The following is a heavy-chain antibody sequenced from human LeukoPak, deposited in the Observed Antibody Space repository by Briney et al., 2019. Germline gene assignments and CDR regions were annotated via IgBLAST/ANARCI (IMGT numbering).Heavy chain of an antibody. D-gene: IGHD4-17*01. V-gene: IGHV3-48*01. CDR1: GFTFSSYS. Sequence: GGSLRLSCAASGFTFSSYSMNWVRRAPGKGLGWVSYISSSSSTIYYADSVKGRFTISRDNAKNSLYLQMNSLRAEDTAVYYCATNANYGEFFDPWGQGTLVTVSS. CDR2: ISSSSSTI. CDR3: ATNANYGEFFDP. J-gene: IGHJ5*02.